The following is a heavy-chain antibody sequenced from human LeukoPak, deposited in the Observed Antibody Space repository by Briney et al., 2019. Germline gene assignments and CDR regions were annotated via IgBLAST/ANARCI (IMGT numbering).Heavy chain of an antibody. V-gene: IGHV3-21*01. J-gene: IGHJ5*02. D-gene: IGHD2-2*01. Sequence: GGSLRLSCAAPGFTLSNYDMNWVRQAPGKGLEWASSISTSSRYIYYKDSVRGRFTISRDDAKNSLYLEMNSLRAEDTAVYYCARADCSSSTCYLRRSWFDPWGQGTLVTVSS. CDR1: GFTLSNYD. CDR3: ARADCSSSTCYLRRSWFDP. CDR2: ISTSSRYI.